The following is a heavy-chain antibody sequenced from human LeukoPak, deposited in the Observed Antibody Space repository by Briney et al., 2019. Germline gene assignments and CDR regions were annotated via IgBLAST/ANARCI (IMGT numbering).Heavy chain of an antibody. CDR3: ARSRGGFGDYGSWFDP. Sequence: PSETLSLTCTVSGDSMSSYFWSWLRQPPGKGLEGIAYNHDSGTTNYNPSLKSRVTTSIDTSKNQFSLKLNSVTPADTAVYYCARSRGGFGDYGSWFDPWGQGTLVTVSS. V-gene: IGHV4-59*01. CDR1: GDSMSSYF. D-gene: IGHD4-17*01. CDR2: NHDSGTT. J-gene: IGHJ5*02.